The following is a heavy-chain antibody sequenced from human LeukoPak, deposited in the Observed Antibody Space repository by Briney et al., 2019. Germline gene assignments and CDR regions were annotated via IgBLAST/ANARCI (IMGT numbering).Heavy chain of an antibody. CDR2: INPSGGST. CDR3: AGEPATTTVTYPFFDY. V-gene: IGHV1-46*01. J-gene: IGHJ4*02. D-gene: IGHD4-17*01. Sequence: ASVKVSCKASGYTFTSYYMHWVRQAPGQGLEWMGIINPSGGSTTYAQKFQGRVTMTRDTSTSTVYMELSSLRSEDTAVYYCAGEPATTTVTYPFFDYWGQGTLVTVSS. CDR1: GYTFTSYY.